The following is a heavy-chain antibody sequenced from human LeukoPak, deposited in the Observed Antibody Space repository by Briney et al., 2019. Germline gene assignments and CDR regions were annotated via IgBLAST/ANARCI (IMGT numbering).Heavy chain of an antibody. CDR2: VHYSGST. D-gene: IGHD3-9*01. J-gene: IGHJ4*02. CDR3: ATGRSIRYFDY. V-gene: IGHV4-59*08. Sequence: SETLSLTRSVSGVSIFSYYWNWIRQPPGKGLEWIGYVHYSGSTNYNPSLKSRVTISVDTSKSQFSLKLSSATAADTAVYYCATGRSIRYFDYWGQGTLLTVSS. CDR1: GVSIFSYY.